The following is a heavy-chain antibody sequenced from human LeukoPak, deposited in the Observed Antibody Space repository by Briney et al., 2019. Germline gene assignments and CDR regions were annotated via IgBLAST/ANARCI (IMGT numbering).Heavy chain of an antibody. Sequence: GGSLRLSCAASRFTFSSYVMSWVRQAAGKGLEWVAAISDSGGSTYYADSVKGRFTISRDNSKNTLYLQMNSLRAEDTAVYYCAKRGAEVGATVAPGDYWGQGTLVTVSS. CDR2: ISDSGGST. J-gene: IGHJ4*02. V-gene: IGHV3-23*01. CDR3: AKRGAEVGATVAPGDY. CDR1: RFTFSSYV. D-gene: IGHD1-26*01.